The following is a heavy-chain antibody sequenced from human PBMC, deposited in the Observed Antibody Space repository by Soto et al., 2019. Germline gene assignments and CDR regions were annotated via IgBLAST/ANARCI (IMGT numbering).Heavy chain of an antibody. D-gene: IGHD3-3*01. CDR3: ARFIGVSGSGYPHADAFDI. CDR1: GGTFSSYT. CDR2: IIPILGIA. V-gene: IGHV1-69*02. Sequence: SVKVSCKASGGTFSSYTISWVRQAPGQGLEWMGRIIPILGIANYAQKFQGRVTITADKSTSTAYMELSSLRSEDTAVYYCARFIGVSGSGYPHADAFDIWGQGTMVTVSS. J-gene: IGHJ3*02.